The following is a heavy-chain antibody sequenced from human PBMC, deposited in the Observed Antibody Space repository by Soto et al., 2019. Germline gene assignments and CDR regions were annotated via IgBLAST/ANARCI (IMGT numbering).Heavy chain of an antibody. CDR1: GYTFTSYG. CDR2: ISAYNGNT. J-gene: IGHJ4*02. D-gene: IGHD2-15*01. V-gene: IGHV1-18*01. Sequence: QVQLVQSGAEVKKPGASVKVSCKDSGYTFTSYGISWVRQAPGQGLEWMGWISAYNGNTNYAQKLQGRVTMTTDTPTSTASMGLRSLRSDDTAVYYCARDRSLVVVVAPTFDYWGQGTLVTVSS. CDR3: ARDRSLVVVVAPTFDY.